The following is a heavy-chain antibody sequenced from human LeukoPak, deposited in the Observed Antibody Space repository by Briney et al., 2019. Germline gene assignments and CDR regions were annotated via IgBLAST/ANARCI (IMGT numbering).Heavy chain of an antibody. J-gene: IGHJ4*02. CDR1: GGSISSSSYY. Sequence: SETLSLTCTVSGGSISSSSYYWGWIRQPPGKGLEWIGSIYYSGSTYYNPSLKSRVTISVDTSKNQFSLKLSSVTAADTAVYYCASAGYDYGDLNFDYWGQGTLVTVSS. CDR2: IYYSGST. CDR3: ASAGYDYGDLNFDY. D-gene: IGHD4-17*01. V-gene: IGHV4-39*01.